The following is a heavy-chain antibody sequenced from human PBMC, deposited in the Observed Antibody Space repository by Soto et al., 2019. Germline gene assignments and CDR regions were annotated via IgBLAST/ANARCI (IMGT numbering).Heavy chain of an antibody. J-gene: IGHJ4*02. Sequence: GGSLRLSCAASGFTFSSYAMSWVRQAPGKGLEWVSAISGSGGSTYYADSVKGRFTISRDNSKNTLYLQMNSLRAEDTAVYYCAKDEYYDFWSGYYGLNDYWGQGTLVTVSS. D-gene: IGHD3-3*01. CDR3: AKDEYYDFWSGYYGLNDY. CDR1: GFTFSSYA. V-gene: IGHV3-23*01. CDR2: ISGSGGST.